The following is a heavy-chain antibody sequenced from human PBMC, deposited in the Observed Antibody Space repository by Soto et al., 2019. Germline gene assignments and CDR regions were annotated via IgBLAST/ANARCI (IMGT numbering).Heavy chain of an antibody. Sequence: GGSLRLSCAASGFTFSSYAMSWARQAPGKGLEWVSGISGNGATTYYADSVKGRFTISRDNSKNTVYLQMNSLRTEDTAVYYCAKPVAISHWGQGSLVTVSS. J-gene: IGHJ4*02. CDR2: ISGNGATT. V-gene: IGHV3-23*01. D-gene: IGHD5-12*01. CDR1: GFTFSSYA. CDR3: AKPVAISH.